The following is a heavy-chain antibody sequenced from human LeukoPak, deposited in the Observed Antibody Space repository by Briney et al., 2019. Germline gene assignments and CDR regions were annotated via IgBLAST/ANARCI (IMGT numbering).Heavy chain of an antibody. CDR1: GYTFNNYW. V-gene: IGHV5-51*01. CDR3: VRQGLQSGTYPAY. Sequence: GESLKISCKASGYTFNNYWIGWVRQMPGRGLEWMGMLYPDGSATTYHPSFEGRVTISADKSVTTAYLEWNSLKASDTTLYYCVRQGLQSGTYPAYWGPGTLVTVSS. J-gene: IGHJ4*02. CDR2: LYPDGSAT. D-gene: IGHD1-26*01.